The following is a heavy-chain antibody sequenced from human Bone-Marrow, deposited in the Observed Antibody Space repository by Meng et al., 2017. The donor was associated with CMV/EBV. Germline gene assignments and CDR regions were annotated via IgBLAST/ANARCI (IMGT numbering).Heavy chain of an antibody. CDR2: ISAYNGNT. J-gene: IGHJ6*01. CDR3: ARDAVGATAHRGFYYYYGMDV. CDR1: GYTFSNYG. V-gene: IGHV1-18*01. D-gene: IGHD1-26*01. Sequence: ASVKVSCKASGYTFSNYGISWVRQAPGQGLEWMGWISAYNGNTNYAQKLQGRVTMTTDTSTNTAYMELRSLRSDDTAVYYCARDAVGATAHRGFYYYYGMDVWGQGTTVTVSS.